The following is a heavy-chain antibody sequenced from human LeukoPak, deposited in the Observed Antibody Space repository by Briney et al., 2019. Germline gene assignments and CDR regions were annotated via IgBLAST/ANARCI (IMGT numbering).Heavy chain of an antibody. J-gene: IGHJ4*02. Sequence: SVKVSCTASVGTFSSYAISWVRQAPGQGLEWMGGIIPIFGTANYAQKFQGRVTITADESTSTAYMELSSLRSEDTAVYYCARDGGHHGNQPVWGQGTLVTVSS. CDR3: ARDGGHHGNQPV. D-gene: IGHD1-14*01. V-gene: IGHV1-69*13. CDR2: IIPIFGTA. CDR1: VGTFSSYA.